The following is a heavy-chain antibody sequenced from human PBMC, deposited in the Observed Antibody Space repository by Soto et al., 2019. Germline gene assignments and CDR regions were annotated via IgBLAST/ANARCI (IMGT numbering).Heavy chain of an antibody. D-gene: IGHD2-2*01. V-gene: IGHV4-39*01. CDR2: VFYDGTT. Sequence: ETLSLTCTVSGGAINTNNYYWGWVRQAPGKGLEWIGSVFYDGTTYYSPSLKSRVTISLATSRTQFSLKLNSVTAADTAVYYCARLVVVPPVANVWGQGTLVTVS. CDR3: ARLVVVPPVANV. J-gene: IGHJ4*02. CDR1: GGAINTNNYY.